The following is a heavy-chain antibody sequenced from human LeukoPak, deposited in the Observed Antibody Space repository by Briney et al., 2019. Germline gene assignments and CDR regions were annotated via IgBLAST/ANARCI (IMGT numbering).Heavy chain of an antibody. CDR2: IKQDGTET. CDR1: GFIFSNYW. V-gene: IGHV3-7*03. Sequence: GGSLRPSCAASGFIFSNYWMSWVRQAPGKGLEWVASIKQDGTETHYVDSVKGRFTISKDNAKNSLYLQLDSLRAEDTAVYYCAREDHSNYEYWGQGTLVTVSS. CDR3: AREDHSNYEY. D-gene: IGHD4-11*01. J-gene: IGHJ4*02.